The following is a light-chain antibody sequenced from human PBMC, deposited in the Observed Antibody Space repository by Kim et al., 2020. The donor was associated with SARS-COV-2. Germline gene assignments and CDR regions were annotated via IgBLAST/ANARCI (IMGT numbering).Light chain of an antibody. CDR1: QGVSSA. V-gene: IGKV1-13*02. CDR3: QQSKSAPRT. Sequence: ASVGDRATIPCRASQGVSSALDWYQQRPGKAPKRLIYDVSNLESGVSSRFSGSGAETDFTLTISSLQPEEFATYYCQQSKSAPRTFGGGTKGDIK. J-gene: IGKJ4*01. CDR2: DVS.